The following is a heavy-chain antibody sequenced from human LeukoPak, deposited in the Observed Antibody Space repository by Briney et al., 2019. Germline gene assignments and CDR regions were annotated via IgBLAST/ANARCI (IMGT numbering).Heavy chain of an antibody. CDR3: ASTRSRYSGGRRAFDI. J-gene: IGHJ3*02. V-gene: IGHV4-30-2*01. CDR1: GDSISSGGYS. CDR2: IYHSGST. D-gene: IGHD6-19*01. Sequence: PSETLSLTCAVSGDSISSGGYSWSWIRQPPGKGLEWIGHIYHSGSTNYNPSLKSRVTISVDTSKNQFSLKLSSVTAADTAVYYCASTRSRYSGGRRAFDIWGQGTMVTVSS.